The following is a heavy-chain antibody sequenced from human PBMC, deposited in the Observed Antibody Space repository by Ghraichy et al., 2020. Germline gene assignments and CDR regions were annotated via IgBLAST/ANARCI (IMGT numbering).Heavy chain of an antibody. CDR2: IRNKAYGYAT. J-gene: IGHJ4*02. Sequence: GRGGGGVGRIRNKAYGYATAYAASRKGRFIMSRDDSKNTAYLQMNSLNTEATAVYYCSSLPGSSAANYFHYWGQGALVTVSS. D-gene: IGHD6-6*01. CDR3: SSLPGSSAANYFHY. V-gene: IGHV3-73*01.